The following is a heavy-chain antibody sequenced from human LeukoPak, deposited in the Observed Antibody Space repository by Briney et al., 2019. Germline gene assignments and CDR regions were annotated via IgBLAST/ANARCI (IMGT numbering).Heavy chain of an antibody. CDR1: GFTFRKYN. J-gene: IGHJ6*03. Sequence: GGSLRLSCAASGFTFRKYNMNWVRRAPGKGLEWVAFIRYDGSNKYYADSVKGRFTISRDNSKNTLYLQMNSLRAEDTAVYYCAKVPQVVRYFYYYMDVWGKGTTVTISS. D-gene: IGHD3-10*01. CDR3: AKVPQVVRYFYYYMDV. CDR2: IRYDGSNK. V-gene: IGHV3-30*02.